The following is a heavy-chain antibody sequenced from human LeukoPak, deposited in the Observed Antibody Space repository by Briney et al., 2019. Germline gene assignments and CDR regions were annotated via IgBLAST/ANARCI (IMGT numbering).Heavy chain of an antibody. D-gene: IGHD3-3*01. J-gene: IGHJ4*02. V-gene: IGHV4-61*05. Sequence: SETLSLTCTVSGGSISSSSYYWGWIRQPPGKGLEWIGYIYYSGSTNYNPSLKSRVTISVDTSKNQFSLKLSSVTAADTAVYYCARGEQLEWLFSWGQGTLVTVSS. CDR2: IYYSGST. CDR3: ARGEQLEWLFS. CDR1: GGSISSSSYY.